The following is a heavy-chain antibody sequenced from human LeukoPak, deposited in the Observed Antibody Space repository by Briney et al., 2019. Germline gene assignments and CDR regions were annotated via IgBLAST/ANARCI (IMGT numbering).Heavy chain of an antibody. D-gene: IGHD3-10*01. V-gene: IGHV4-39*07. Sequence: AETLSLTCTVSGGSISSSSYYWGWIRQPPGKGLEWIGSIYYSGSTYYNPSLKSRVTISVDTSKNQFSLKLSSVTAADTAVYYCARDTPDPIFTINNWFDPWGQGTLVTVSS. CDR3: ARDTPDPIFTINNWFDP. CDR1: GGSISSSSYY. CDR2: IYYSGST. J-gene: IGHJ5*02.